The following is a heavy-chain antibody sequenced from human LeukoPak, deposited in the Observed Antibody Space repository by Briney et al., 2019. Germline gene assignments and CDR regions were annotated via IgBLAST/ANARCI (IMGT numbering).Heavy chain of an antibody. CDR2: INWNGGST. CDR1: RFTFDDYG. V-gene: IGHV3-20*04. CDR3: AGDSMPDRSSTSCYDAYYYYMDV. Sequence: GGSLRLSCAASRFTFDDYGMSWVRQAPGKGLEWVSGINWNGGSTGYADSVKDRFTISRDNAKNSLYLQMNSLRAEDTALYYCAGDSMPDRSSTSCYDAYYYYMDVWGKGTTVTVSS. D-gene: IGHD2-2*01. J-gene: IGHJ6*03.